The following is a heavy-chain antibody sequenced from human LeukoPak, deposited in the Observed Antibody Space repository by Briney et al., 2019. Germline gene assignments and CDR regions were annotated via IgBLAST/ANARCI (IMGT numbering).Heavy chain of an antibody. CDR2: IASDGSST. D-gene: IGHD3-16*02. CDR1: GFTFSSYW. V-gene: IGHV3-74*01. Sequence: GGSLRLSCAASGFTFSSYWMNWVRQAPGKGLAWVSRIASDGSSTTYADSVKGRFTIFRDNSKNTVYLQMNSLRVEDTAVYYCAKSLYGGCDYWGQGTVVTVSS. CDR3: AKSLYGGCDY. J-gene: IGHJ4*02.